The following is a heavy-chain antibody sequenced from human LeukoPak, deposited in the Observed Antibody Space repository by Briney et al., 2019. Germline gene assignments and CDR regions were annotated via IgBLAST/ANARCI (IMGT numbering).Heavy chain of an antibody. CDR2: INSDGSST. CDR3: AKLLYYYDSSQPY. J-gene: IGHJ4*02. D-gene: IGHD3-22*01. V-gene: IGHV3-74*01. Sequence: GGSLRLSCAASGFTFNSYWMHWVRQAPGKGLVWVSRINSDGSSTNYADSVKGRFTISRDNAKNTLYLQMNSLRAEDTAVYYCAKLLYYYDSSQPYWGQGTLVTVSS. CDR1: GFTFNSYW.